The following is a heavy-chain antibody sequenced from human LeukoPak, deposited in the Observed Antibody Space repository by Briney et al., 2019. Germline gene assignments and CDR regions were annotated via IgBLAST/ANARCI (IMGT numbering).Heavy chain of an antibody. CDR2: VYYSGST. Sequence: PSETLSLTCTVSSGSISSHYWSWIRQPPGKGLDGIGCVYYSGSTNYKPSLKSRVTVSVDKSTNQFSLKLSSVTAADTALYYCARYSTGWYDAFDIWGQGTMVTVSS. D-gene: IGHD6-19*01. V-gene: IGHV4-59*11. J-gene: IGHJ3*02. CDR1: SGSISSHY. CDR3: ARYSTGWYDAFDI.